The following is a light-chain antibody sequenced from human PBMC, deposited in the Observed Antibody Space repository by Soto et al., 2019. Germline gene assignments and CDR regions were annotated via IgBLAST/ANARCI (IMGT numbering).Light chain of an antibody. CDR1: QSVSSS. CDR2: DAS. J-gene: IGKJ4*02. CDR3: QHYGSSRT. V-gene: IGKV3-20*01. Sequence: ESVLTQSPGTLSLSPGERATLSCRASQSVSSSLAWYQQRPGQAPRLLVYDASSSATGIPDRLSGSGSGTDFTLTISRLEREDFAVYYCQHYGSSRTFGRGTKVEIK.